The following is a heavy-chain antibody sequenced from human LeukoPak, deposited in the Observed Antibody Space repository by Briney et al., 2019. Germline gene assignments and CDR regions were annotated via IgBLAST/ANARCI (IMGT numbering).Heavy chain of an antibody. V-gene: IGHV3-21*01. J-gene: IGHJ5*02. Sequence: PGESLRLSCAVSGFKFNTHNLNWVRQAPGKGLEWVSSISSGSKYILYADSGKGRFTVSRDNAKNSLYLQMNSLRAEDAAVYYCARVRAGVQAFETWGQGALVTVSS. D-gene: IGHD1-1*01. CDR2: ISSGSKYI. CDR3: ARVRAGVQAFET. CDR1: GFKFNTHN.